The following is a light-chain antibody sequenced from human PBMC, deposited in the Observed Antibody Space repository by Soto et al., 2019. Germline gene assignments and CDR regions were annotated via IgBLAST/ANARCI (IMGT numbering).Light chain of an antibody. V-gene: IGKV4-1*01. J-gene: IGKJ1*01. Sequence: DIVMTQSPDSLAVSLGETATINCKSSQSVLYRSNNENYLAWYQQKPGQPPKLLIYWASIRESGVPDRFSGSGSGTDFTLTVSSLQAEDVALYYCQQYYSTPWTFGQGTKVEIK. CDR3: QQYYSTPWT. CDR1: QSVLYRSNNENY. CDR2: WAS.